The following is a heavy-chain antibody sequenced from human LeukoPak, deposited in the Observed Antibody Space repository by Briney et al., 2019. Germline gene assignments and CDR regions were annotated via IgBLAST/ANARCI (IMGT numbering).Heavy chain of an antibody. CDR2: IYYSGST. CDR3: ARVGIAARPFFDY. CDR1: GGSISSYY. D-gene: IGHD6-6*01. J-gene: IGHJ4*02. V-gene: IGHV4-59*01. Sequence: SETLSLTCTVSGGSISSYYWSWIRQPPGKGLEWIGYIYYSGSTNYNPSLKSRVTISVDTSKNQFSLKLSSVTAADTAVYYCARVGIAARPFFDYWGQGTLVAVSS.